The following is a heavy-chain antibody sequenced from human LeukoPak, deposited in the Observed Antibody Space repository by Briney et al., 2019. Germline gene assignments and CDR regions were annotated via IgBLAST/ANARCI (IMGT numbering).Heavy chain of an antibody. Sequence: GRSLRLSCAASEFTFSSHGMPWVRQAPGKGLEWVAVIWYDGSNKYYVDSVKGRFTISRDNSKNTLYLQMNSLRAEDTAVYYCAKGGDYYDSSASGGFDVFDIWGQGTMVTVSS. J-gene: IGHJ3*02. CDR2: IWYDGSNK. D-gene: IGHD3-22*01. V-gene: IGHV3-33*06. CDR1: EFTFSSHG. CDR3: AKGGDYYDSSASGGFDVFDI.